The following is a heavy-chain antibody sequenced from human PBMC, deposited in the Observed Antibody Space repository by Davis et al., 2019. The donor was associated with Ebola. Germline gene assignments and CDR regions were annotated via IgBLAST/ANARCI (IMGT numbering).Heavy chain of an antibody. J-gene: IGHJ3*02. CDR1: GGTFSSYA. Sequence: AASVKVSCKASGGTFSSYAISWVRQAPGQGLEWMGGIIPIFGTANYAQKFQGRVTITADESTSTAYMELSSLRSEDTAVYYCAREKRRAFDIWGQGTMVTVSS. V-gene: IGHV1-69*13. CDR3: AREKRRAFDI. D-gene: IGHD6-25*01. CDR2: IIPIFGTA.